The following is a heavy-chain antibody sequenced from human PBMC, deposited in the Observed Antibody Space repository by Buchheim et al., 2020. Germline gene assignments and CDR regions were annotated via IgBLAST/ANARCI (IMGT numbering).Heavy chain of an antibody. CDR1: GFTFSSYW. CDR2: IGGDGGEK. J-gene: IGHJ6*02. CDR3: ARYHLCSRGKCQYHGMDV. D-gene: IGHD2-15*01. V-gene: IGHV3-7*01. Sequence: EVQLVESGGGLVQPGGSLRLSCAASGFTFSSYWMHWVRQAPGKGLEWVANIGGDGGEKNYADSVRGRLTISRDNAKNSLFLQMNSLRAEDTAVYYCARYHLCSRGKCQYHGMDVWGQGTT.